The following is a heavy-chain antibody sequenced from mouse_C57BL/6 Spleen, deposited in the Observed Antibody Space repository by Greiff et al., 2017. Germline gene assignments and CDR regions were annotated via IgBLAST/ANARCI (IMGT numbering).Heavy chain of an antibody. CDR1: GYTFTSYW. V-gene: IGHV1-52*01. CDR3: ARWRDYYGSSYGWYFDV. D-gene: IGHD1-1*01. Sequence: VQLQQPGAELVRPGSSVKLSCKASGYTFTSYWMHWVKQRPIQGLEWIGNIDPSDSETHYNQKFKDKATLTVDKSSSTGYMQLSSLTSEDSAVYECARWRDYYGSSYGWYFDVWGTGTTVTVSS. J-gene: IGHJ1*03. CDR2: IDPSDSET.